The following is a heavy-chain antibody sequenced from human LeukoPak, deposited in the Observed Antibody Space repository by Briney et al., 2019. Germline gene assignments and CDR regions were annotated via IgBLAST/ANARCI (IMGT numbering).Heavy chain of an antibody. CDR3: ARGLTYYYDSSGLTNY. D-gene: IGHD3-22*01. CDR1: GYTFTSYD. V-gene: IGHV1-8*01. J-gene: IGHJ4*02. Sequence: ASVKVSCKASGYTFTSYDINWVRQATGQGLEWMGWMNPNSGNTGYAQKFQGRVTMTRNTSISTAYMELSSLRSEDTAVYYCARGLTYYYDSSGLTNYWGQGTPVTVSS. CDR2: MNPNSGNT.